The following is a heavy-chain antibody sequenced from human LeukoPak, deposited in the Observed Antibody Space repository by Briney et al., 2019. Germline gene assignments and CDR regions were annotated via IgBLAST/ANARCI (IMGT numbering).Heavy chain of an antibody. D-gene: IGHD2-2*02. CDR2: ISGSGGST. V-gene: IGHV3-23*01. Sequence: GGSLRLSCAASGFTFSSYAMSWVRQAPGKGLEWVSAISGSGGSTYYADYVKGRFTISRDKSKNTLYLDMNSLRAEDTAVYYCARDPDPSYCSSTSCYNYWGQGTLVTVSS. CDR3: ARDPDPSYCSSTSCYNY. CDR1: GFTFSSYA. J-gene: IGHJ4*02.